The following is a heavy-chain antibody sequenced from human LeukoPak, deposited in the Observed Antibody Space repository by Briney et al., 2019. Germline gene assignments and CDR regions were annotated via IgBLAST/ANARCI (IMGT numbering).Heavy chain of an antibody. J-gene: IGHJ4*02. CDR2: ISGSGGST. V-gene: IGHV3-23*01. CDR1: GFTFSSYA. Sequence: GGSLRLSCAASGFTFSSYAMSWVRQAPGKGLEWVSSISGSGGSTYYADSVKGRFTISRDNSKNTLYLQMNSLRAVVTAEYYSARLNTALVQPIDYWGQGTLVTVSS. D-gene: IGHD5-18*01. CDR3: ARLNTALVQPIDY.